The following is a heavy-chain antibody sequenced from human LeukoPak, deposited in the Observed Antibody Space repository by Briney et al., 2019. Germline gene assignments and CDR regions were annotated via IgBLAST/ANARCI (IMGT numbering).Heavy chain of an antibody. V-gene: IGHV1-18*01. Sequence: ASVRVSCKASGYNFGRYGISWVRQAPGQGLEWVGWISAYNGHTKYAQDFQGRVIMTTDTSTTTAYMELRSLRSDDTAVYYCARDRAYYYDSSGYYNSAFDIWGQGTMVTVSS. CDR2: ISAYNGHT. CDR3: ARDRAYYYDSSGYYNSAFDI. D-gene: IGHD3-22*01. J-gene: IGHJ3*02. CDR1: GYNFGRYG.